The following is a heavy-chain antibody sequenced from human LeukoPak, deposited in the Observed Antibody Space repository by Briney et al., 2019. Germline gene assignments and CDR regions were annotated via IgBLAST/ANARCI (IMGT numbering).Heavy chain of an antibody. Sequence: GGSLRLSCAASGCTVSTNYMSWVRQAPGKGLELVSVIYSGGSTSYAASVKGRFTISRDNSKNTLYLQMNSLRAEDTAVYYCARGGHRQQQLDYWGQGTLVTVSS. CDR1: GCTVSTNY. D-gene: IGHD6-13*01. V-gene: IGHV3-53*01. J-gene: IGHJ4*02. CDR2: IYSGGST. CDR3: ARGGHRQQQLDY.